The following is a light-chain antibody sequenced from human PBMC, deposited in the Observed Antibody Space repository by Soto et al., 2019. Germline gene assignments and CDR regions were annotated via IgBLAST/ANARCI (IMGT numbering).Light chain of an antibody. Sequence: QSVLTQPPSTSGTPGQRVTISCSGSNSNIGDNAVNWYQKLPGTAPNLLIYSGDQGPSGVPDRFSGSKSGTSASLAITGLQSEDEADYYCSAWDDSRNGVLFGGGTKLTVL. J-gene: IGLJ3*02. CDR2: SGD. V-gene: IGLV1-44*01. CDR1: NSNIGDNA. CDR3: SAWDDSRNGVL.